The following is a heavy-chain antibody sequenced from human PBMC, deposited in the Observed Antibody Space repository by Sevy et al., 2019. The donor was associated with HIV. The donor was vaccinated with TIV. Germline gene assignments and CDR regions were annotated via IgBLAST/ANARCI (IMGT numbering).Heavy chain of an antibody. D-gene: IGHD3-22*01. CDR2: ISSSGTTI. Sequence: GGSLRLSCEASGFTFSSYEMNWVRQDPGKGLEWVSYISSSGTTIKYADSVKGRFTISRDNAKNSLYMQMNSLRAEDTAVYYCARVDANYDKGFDPWGQGTLVTVSS. CDR3: ARVDANYDKGFDP. J-gene: IGHJ5*02. V-gene: IGHV3-48*03. CDR1: GFTFSSYE.